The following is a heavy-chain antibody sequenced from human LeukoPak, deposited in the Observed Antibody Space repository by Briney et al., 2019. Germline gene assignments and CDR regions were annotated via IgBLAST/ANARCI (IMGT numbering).Heavy chain of an antibody. J-gene: IGHJ6*02. V-gene: IGHV1-69*04. Sequence: SVKVSCKASGGTFSSYAISWVRQAPGQGLEWMGRIIPILGIANYAQKFQGRDTITADKSTSTAYMELSSLRSEDTAVYYCARDRGGTMVQVGYYYYGMDVWGQGTTVTVSS. CDR3: ARDRGGTMVQVGYYYYGMDV. D-gene: IGHD3-10*01. CDR2: IIPILGIA. CDR1: GGTFSSYA.